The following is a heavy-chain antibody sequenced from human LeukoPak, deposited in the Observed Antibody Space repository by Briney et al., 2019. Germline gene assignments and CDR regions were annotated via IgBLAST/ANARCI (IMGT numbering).Heavy chain of an antibody. CDR2: IYYSGST. V-gene: IGHV4-59*11. CDR3: ARSEVVPADPFDN. J-gene: IGHJ4*02. CDR1: GGSISSHY. D-gene: IGHD2-2*01. Sequence: SETLSLTCTVSGGSISSHYWSWIRQPPGKGLEWIGYIYYSGSTNYNPSLKSRVTISVDTSKNQFSLKLSSVTAADTAVYYCARSEVVPADPFDNWGQGTLVTVSS.